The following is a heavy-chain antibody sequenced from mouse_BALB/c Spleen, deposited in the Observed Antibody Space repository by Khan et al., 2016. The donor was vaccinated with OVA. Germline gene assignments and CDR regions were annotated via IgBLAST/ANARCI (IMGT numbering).Heavy chain of an antibody. CDR1: GYTFTSFW. CDR2: IDPSKSET. CDR3: ARGGYGSPFAY. V-gene: IGHV1-69*01. D-gene: IGHD1-1*01. J-gene: IGHJ3*01. Sequence: QVQLKESGPELVRPGASVKMSCKASGYTFTSFWIHWVKQRPGQGLEWIGMIDPSKSETRLNQKFKDKSTLNVDKSSNTAYMQLSRLTSEGSAVYYCARGGYGSPFAYWGQGTLVTVSA.